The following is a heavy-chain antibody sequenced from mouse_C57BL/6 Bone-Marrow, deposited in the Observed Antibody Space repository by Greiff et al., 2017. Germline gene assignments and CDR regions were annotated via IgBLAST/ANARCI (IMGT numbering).Heavy chain of an antibody. CDR3: ARDGYGRGFAY. D-gene: IGHD1-2*01. CDR2: IDPSDSYT. J-gene: IGHJ3*01. V-gene: IGHV1-50*01. CDR1: GYTFTSYW. Sequence: QDQLQQPGAELVKPGASVKLSCKASGYTFTSYWMQWVKQRPGQGLEWIGEIDPSDSYTNYNQKFKGKATLTVDTSSSTAYMQLSSLTSEDSAVYYCARDGYGRGFAYWGQGTLVTVSA.